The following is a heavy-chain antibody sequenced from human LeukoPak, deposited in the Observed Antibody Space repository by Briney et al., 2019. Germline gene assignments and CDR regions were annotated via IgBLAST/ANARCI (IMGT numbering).Heavy chain of an antibody. V-gene: IGHV4-39*01. D-gene: IGHD3-9*01. Sequence: PLETLSLTCTVSGGSISSSDYYWGWIRQPPGKGLEWIGSFDHTGTTYYNPSLKSRVTTSVDTSNNQFSLRLSSVTAADTAVYYCARWVDLTVYWGQGTLVTVSS. CDR3: ARWVDLTVY. CDR2: FDHTGTT. CDR1: GGSISSSDYY. J-gene: IGHJ4*02.